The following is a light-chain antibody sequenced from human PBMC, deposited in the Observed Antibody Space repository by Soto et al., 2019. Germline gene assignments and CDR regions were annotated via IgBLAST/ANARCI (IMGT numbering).Light chain of an antibody. CDR3: QQYCNSPA. V-gene: IGKV3-20*01. CDR1: QSVSSSY. J-gene: IGKJ4*01. Sequence: EIVLTQSPGTLSLSPGERATLSCRASQSVSSSYLAWYQQKPGQAPRLLIYGASSRATGIPDRFSGSGSGTDFTLTISRLAPDEFAVYYWQQYCNSPAFGGGTKVEIK. CDR2: GAS.